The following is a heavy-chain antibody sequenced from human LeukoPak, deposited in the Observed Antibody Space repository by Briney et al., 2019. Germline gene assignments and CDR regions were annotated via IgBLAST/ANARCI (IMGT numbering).Heavy chain of an antibody. Sequence: SETLSLTCAVSGGSISSGGYSWSWIRHPPGKGLEWIGYIYHSGSTYYNPSLKSRVTISVDRSKNQFSLKLSSVTAADTAVYYCARSLNYYGSGSYYNVFDYWGQGTLVTVSS. CDR2: IYHSGST. D-gene: IGHD3-10*01. V-gene: IGHV4-30-2*01. CDR1: GGSISSGGYS. J-gene: IGHJ4*02. CDR3: ARSLNYYGSGSYYNVFDY.